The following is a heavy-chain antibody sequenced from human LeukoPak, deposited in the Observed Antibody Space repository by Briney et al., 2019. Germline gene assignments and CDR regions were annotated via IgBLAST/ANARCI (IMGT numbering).Heavy chain of an antibody. J-gene: IGHJ5*02. CDR2: IYYSGST. Sequence: SETLSLTCTVSGGSVSSGSYYWSWIRQPPGKGLEWIGYIYYSGSTNYNPSLKSRVTISVDRSKNQFSLKLSSVTAADTAVYYCARDRGWAVAGTSNWFDPWGQGTLVTVSS. CDR1: GGSVSSGSYY. D-gene: IGHD6-19*01. V-gene: IGHV4-61*01. CDR3: ARDRGWAVAGTSNWFDP.